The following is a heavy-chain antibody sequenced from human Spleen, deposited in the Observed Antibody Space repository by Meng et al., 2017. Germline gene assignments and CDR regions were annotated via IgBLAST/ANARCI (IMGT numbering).Heavy chain of an antibody. CDR2: IYYSGST. Sequence: GSLRLSCVVSGGSFSDYYWSWIRQPPGKGLEWIGYIYYSGSTNYNPSLKSRVTISVDTSKNQFSLKLSSVTAADTAVYYCARDNSGVVSPWGQGTLVTVSS. D-gene: IGHD3-22*01. V-gene: IGHV4-59*01. J-gene: IGHJ5*02. CDR3: ARDNSGVVSP. CDR1: GGSFSDYY.